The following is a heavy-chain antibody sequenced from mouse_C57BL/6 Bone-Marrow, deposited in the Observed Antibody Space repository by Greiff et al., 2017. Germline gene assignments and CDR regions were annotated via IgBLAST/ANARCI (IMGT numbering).Heavy chain of an antibody. J-gene: IGHJ4*01. V-gene: IGHV1-82*01. CDR1: GYAFSSSW. CDR3: ARGVVGDY. CDR2: IYPGDGDT. Sequence: QVQLQQSGPELVKPGASVKISCKASGYAFSSSWMNWVKQRPGKGLEWIGRIYPGDGDTNYNGKFKGKATLTADKSSSTAYMQLSSLTSEDSAVYFGARGVVGDYWGQGTSVTVSS.